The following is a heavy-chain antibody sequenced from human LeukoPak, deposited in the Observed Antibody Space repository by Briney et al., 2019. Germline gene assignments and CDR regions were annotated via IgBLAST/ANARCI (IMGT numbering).Heavy chain of an antibody. Sequence: ASVKVSCKASGYTFTSYDINWVRQATGQGLEWMGWMNPNSGNTGYAQKFQGRVTMTRNTSISTAYMELSSMRSEDTDVYYCASGRRSSWYHYSYYYMDVWGQGTTVTVSS. CDR2: MNPNSGNT. CDR3: ASGRRSSWYHYSYYYMDV. D-gene: IGHD6-13*01. CDR1: GYTFTSYD. V-gene: IGHV1-8*01. J-gene: IGHJ6*03.